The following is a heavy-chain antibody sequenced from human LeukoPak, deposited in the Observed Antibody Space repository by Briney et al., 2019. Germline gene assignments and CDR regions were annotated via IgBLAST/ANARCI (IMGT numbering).Heavy chain of an antibody. D-gene: IGHD3-22*01. V-gene: IGHV3-23*01. CDR2: ISVSGGST. CDR1: GFTFSSYA. Sequence: GGSLRLSCAASGFTFSSYAMSWVRQAPGKGLEWVSAISVSGGSTYYAYSVKGRFTISRDNSKNTLYLQMNSLRAEDTAVYYCAKGSAYYYDSRGYSFDYWGQGTLVTV. CDR3: AKGSAYYYDSRGYSFDY. J-gene: IGHJ4*02.